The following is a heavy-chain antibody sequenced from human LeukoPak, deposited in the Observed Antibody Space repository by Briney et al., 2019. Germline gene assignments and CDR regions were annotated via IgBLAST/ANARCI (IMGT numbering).Heavy chain of an antibody. CDR1: GFTFSSYA. CDR3: AKPGRLAAAGPYYFDY. CDR2: ISGSGGST. Sequence: GGTLRLSCAASGFTFSSYAMSWVRQAPGKGLEWVSAISGSGGSTHYADSVKGRFTISRDNSKNTLYLQMNSLRAEDTAVYYCAKPGRLAAAGPYYFDYWGQGTLVTVSS. D-gene: IGHD6-13*01. J-gene: IGHJ4*02. V-gene: IGHV3-23*01.